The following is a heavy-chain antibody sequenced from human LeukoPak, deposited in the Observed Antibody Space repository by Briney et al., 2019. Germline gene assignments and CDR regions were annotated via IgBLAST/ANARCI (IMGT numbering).Heavy chain of an antibody. CDR1: GGSISSYY. D-gene: IGHD6-6*01. CDR3: ARSSAAVRPTHNWFDP. CDR2: IYYSGST. V-gene: IGHV4-59*08. J-gene: IGHJ5*02. Sequence: TSETLSLTCTVSGGSISSYYWSWIRQPPGKGLEWIGYIYYSGSTNYNPSLKSRVTISVDTSKNQFSLKLTSVTAADTAVYYCARSSAAVRPTHNWFDPWGQGTLVTVPS.